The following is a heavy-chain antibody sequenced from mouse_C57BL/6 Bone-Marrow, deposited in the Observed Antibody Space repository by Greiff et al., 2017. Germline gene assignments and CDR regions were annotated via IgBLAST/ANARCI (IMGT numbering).Heavy chain of an antibody. CDR3: GGSSCNGYFDV. CDR2: ISPYYGDA. J-gene: IGHJ1*03. V-gene: IGHV1-67*01. D-gene: IGHD1-1*01. Sequence: QVQLQQPGPELVRPGVSVKISCKGSGYTFTDYAMHWVKQSHAKSLEWIGVISPYYGDASYNQKFKDKDTMTVDKSSSTAYKRLARLTSEDSAVDYGGGSSCNGYFDVWGTGTTVTVSS. CDR1: GYTFTDYA.